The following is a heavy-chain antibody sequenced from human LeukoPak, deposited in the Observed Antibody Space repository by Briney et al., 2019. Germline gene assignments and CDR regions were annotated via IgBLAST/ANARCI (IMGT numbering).Heavy chain of an antibody. CDR3: AGMRKTETKKFSGMAV. D-gene: IGHD1/OR15-1a*01. J-gene: IGHJ6*02. CDR2: IDWDDDK. V-gene: IGHV2-70*11. Sequence: GSGPTLVNPTQTLTLTCTFSGFSLSTSGMCVSWIRQPPGKALEWLARIDWDDDKYYSTSLKTRLTISKDTSKNQVVLTMTNMAPVNTPTFSCAGMRKTETKKFSGMAVGGQGTTVTVPS. CDR1: GFSLSTSGMC.